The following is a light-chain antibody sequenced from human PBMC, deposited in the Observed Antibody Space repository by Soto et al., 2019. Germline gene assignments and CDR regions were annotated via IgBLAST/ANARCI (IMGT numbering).Light chain of an antibody. CDR2: RAS. CDR1: QSVSIA. Sequence: ETVMTQSPSTLSVSPGERATLSCRASQSVSIALAWYQQKPGQAPRLLFYRASTRATGIPARFSGSGSGTEFTLTISSLQSEDFAVYYCQQYDNWPRTFGQGTKVDIK. J-gene: IGKJ1*01. V-gene: IGKV3-15*01. CDR3: QQYDNWPRT.